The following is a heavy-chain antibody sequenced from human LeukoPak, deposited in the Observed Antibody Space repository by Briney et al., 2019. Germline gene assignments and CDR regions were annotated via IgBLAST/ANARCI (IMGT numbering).Heavy chain of an antibody. CDR2: IKQDGSEK. D-gene: IGHD3-9*01. V-gene: IGHV3-7*01. Sequence: TGGSLRPSCAASGFTFSSYWMSWVRQAPGKGLEWVANIKQDGSEKYYVDSVKGRFTISRDNAKNSLYLQMNSLRAEDTAVYYCARDMRYFDWLLPSDAFDIWGQGTMVTVSS. CDR1: GFTFSSYW. J-gene: IGHJ3*02. CDR3: ARDMRYFDWLLPSDAFDI.